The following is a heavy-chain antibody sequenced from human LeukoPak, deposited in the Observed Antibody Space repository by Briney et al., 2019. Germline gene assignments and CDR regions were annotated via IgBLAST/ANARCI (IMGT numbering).Heavy chain of an antibody. CDR1: GYTFTDYY. V-gene: IGHV1-46*01. CDR3: ASELDS. J-gene: IGHJ4*02. CDR2: INPSNGNT. Sequence: ASVKFSCKASGYTFTDYYLHWVRQAPGQGLEWMGIINPSNGNTRYAQKFQGRVTLARDTSTSTVYTELSSLRSEDTAVYYCASELDSWGQGTLVTVSS.